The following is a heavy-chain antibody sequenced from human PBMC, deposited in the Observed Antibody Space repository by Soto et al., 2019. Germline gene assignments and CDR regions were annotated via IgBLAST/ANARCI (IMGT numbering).Heavy chain of an antibody. D-gene: IGHD3-10*01. CDR1: GFTFNSYW. J-gene: IGHJ1*01. V-gene: IGHV3-74*01. Sequence: EVQLVESGGGLVQPGGSLRLSCAASGFTFNSYWMHWVRQAPGKGLVWVSRISNDASTTNYADSVKGRFTISRDNAKNTLYLQMNSLRAEYTAVYYCARDEVRRCPEYFLHWGQGTLVTVSS. CDR3: ARDEVRRCPEYFLH. CDR2: ISNDASTT.